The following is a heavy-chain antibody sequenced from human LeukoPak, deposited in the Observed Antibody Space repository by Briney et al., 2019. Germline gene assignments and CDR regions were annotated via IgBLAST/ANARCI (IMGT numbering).Heavy chain of an antibody. J-gene: IGHJ3*02. CDR2: INHSGST. CDR3: ARDEGASDAFDI. CDR1: GGSFSGYY. Sequence: PSETLSLTCAVYGGSFSGYYWSWIRQPPGKGLEWIGEINHSGSTNYNPSLKSRVTISVDTSKNQFSPKLSSVTAADTAVYYCARDEGASDAFDIWGQGTMVTVSS. V-gene: IGHV4-34*01.